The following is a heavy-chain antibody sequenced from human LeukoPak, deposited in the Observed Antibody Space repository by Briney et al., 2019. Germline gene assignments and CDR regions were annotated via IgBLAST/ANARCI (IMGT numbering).Heavy chain of an antibody. CDR2: ISSSSSYI. CDR1: GFTFSSYS. D-gene: IGHD3-10*01. J-gene: IGHJ5*02. Sequence: PGGSLRLSCAASGFTFSSYSMNWVRRAPGKGLEWVSSISSSSSYIYYADSVKGRFTISRDNAKNSLYLQMNSLRAEDTAVYYCARDLLVRGNLWGQGTLVTVSS. V-gene: IGHV3-21*01. CDR3: ARDLLVRGNL.